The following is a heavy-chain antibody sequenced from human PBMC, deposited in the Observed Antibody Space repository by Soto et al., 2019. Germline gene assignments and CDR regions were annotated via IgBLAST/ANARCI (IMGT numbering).Heavy chain of an antibody. J-gene: IGHJ6*02. CDR3: ARDSGSYPRHYYYYGMDV. CDR2: ISDYNGNT. CDR1: GYTFTSYG. D-gene: IGHD1-26*01. V-gene: IGHV1-18*01. Sequence: QVQLVQSGAEVKKPGASVKVSCKASGYTFTSYGISWVRQAPGQGLEWMGWISDYNGNTNYAKKLQGRVTMTTDTSTSTAYMELRSLRSDDTAVDYCARDSGSYPRHYYYYGMDVWGQGTTVTVSS.